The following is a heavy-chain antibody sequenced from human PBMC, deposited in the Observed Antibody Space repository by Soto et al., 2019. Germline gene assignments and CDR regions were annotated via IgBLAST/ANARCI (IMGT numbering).Heavy chain of an antibody. V-gene: IGHV3-11*01. CDR2: ISSSGSTI. D-gene: IGHD6-13*01. CDR1: GFTFSDYY. CDR3: ARDVDSSSWYPGWFDP. Sequence: LRLSCAASGFTFSDYYMSWIRQAPGKGLEWVSYISSSGSTIYYADSVKGRFTISRDNAKNSLYLQMNSLRAEDTAVYYCARDVDSSSWYPGWFDPWGQGTLVTVS. J-gene: IGHJ5*02.